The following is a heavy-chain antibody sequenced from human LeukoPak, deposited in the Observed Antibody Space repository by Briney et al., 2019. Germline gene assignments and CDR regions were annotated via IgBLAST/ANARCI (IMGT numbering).Heavy chain of an antibody. CDR3: AKDGRGAYSYGSYLDY. CDR2: TSEDGGNK. J-gene: IGHJ4*02. CDR1: EFTFSDYA. V-gene: IGHV3-23*01. D-gene: IGHD5-18*01. Sequence: GESLRLSCTASEFTFSDYAMTWVRQTPGKGLQWVASTSEDGGNKYYAESVKGRFTISRENSRNTLYLHMSTLRAEDTALYYCAKDGRGAYSYGSYLDYWGQGVLVTVSS.